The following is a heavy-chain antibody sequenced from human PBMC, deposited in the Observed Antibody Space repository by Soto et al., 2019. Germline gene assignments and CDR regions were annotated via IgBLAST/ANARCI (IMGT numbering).Heavy chain of an antibody. V-gene: IGHV4-39*01. J-gene: IGHJ5*02. CDR1: GGSISSSSYY. Sequence: SETLSLTCTVSGGSISSSSYYWGWIRQPPGKGLEWIGSIYYSGSTYYNPSLKSRVTISVDTSKNQFSLKLSSVTAADTAVYYCARLQGQWLVHWLDPWGQGTLVTVSS. CDR2: IYYSGST. CDR3: ARLQGQWLVHWLDP. D-gene: IGHD6-19*01.